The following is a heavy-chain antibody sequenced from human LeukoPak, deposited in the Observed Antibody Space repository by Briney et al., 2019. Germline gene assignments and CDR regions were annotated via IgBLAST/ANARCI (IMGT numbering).Heavy chain of an antibody. V-gene: IGHV4-34*01. CDR1: GGSFSGYY. D-gene: IGHD6-19*01. J-gene: IGHJ4*02. CDR2: INHSGST. CDR3: ARGSGSGWLNFDY. Sequence: SETLSLTCAVYGGSFSGYYWSWIRQPPGKGLEWIGEINHSGSTNYNPSLKSRVTISVDTSKNQFSLKLSSVTAADTAVYYCARGSGSGWLNFDYWGQGTLVTVSS.